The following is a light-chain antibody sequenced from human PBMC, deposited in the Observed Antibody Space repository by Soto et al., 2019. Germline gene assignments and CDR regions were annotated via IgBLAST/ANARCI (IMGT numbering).Light chain of an antibody. CDR2: DAS. V-gene: IGKV3-11*01. CDR1: QSVSSS. Sequence: TVLAQSRWALSLSPEESATLSCRASQSVSSSLAWYQQKPGQAPRLLIYDASNRATGIPARFSGSGSGTDFTLTISSLEPEDFAVYYCQQRSNWPPTFGQGTRLEIK. CDR3: QQRSNWPPT. J-gene: IGKJ5*01.